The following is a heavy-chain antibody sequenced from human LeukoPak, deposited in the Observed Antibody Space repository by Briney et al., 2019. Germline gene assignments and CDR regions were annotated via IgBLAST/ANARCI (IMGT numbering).Heavy chain of an antibody. CDR3: AGDTYGMDV. D-gene: IGHD3-10*01. V-gene: IGHV4-38-2*01. J-gene: IGHJ6*04. Sequence: SETLSLTCAVSGYSISSGYYWGWIRQPPGKGLEWIGSIYHSGSTYYNPSLKSRVTISVDTSKNQFSLKLSSVTAADTAVYCCAGDTYGMDVWGKGTTVTVSS. CDR2: IYHSGST. CDR1: GYSISSGYY.